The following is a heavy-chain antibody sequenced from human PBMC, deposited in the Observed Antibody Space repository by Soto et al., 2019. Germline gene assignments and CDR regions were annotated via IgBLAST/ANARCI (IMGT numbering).Heavy chain of an antibody. CDR2: AAYSGGT. CDR1: GGSIANNNYF. J-gene: IGHJ5*01. Sequence: SETLSLTCTVSGGSIANNNYFWGWVRQPPGKGLEWIGSAAYSGGTYKNPSLKSRVTVSVDTSKNQFSLKLTSVTAADTAMYYCASSTFFPDSRGYHFKNLDSWGQGTLVTVSS. V-gene: IGHV4-39*07. D-gene: IGHD3-22*01. CDR3: ASSTFFPDSRGYHFKNLDS.